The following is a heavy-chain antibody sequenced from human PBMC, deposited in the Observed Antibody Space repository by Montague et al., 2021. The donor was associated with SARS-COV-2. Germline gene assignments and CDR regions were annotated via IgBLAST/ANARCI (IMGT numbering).Heavy chain of an antibody. D-gene: IGHD3-22*01. V-gene: IGHV3-48*03. CDR2: ISNSGDTK. J-gene: IGHJ4*02. Sequence: SLRLSCAASGFIFSSYEMNWGPPGSREGAGVVSYISNSGDTKYYADSVKGRFTISRDNAKNSLYLQMSSLRAEDTAVYYCARAGEDYYYDSSGFLYWGQGILVTVSS. CDR1: GFIFSSYE. CDR3: ARAGEDYYYDSSGFLY.